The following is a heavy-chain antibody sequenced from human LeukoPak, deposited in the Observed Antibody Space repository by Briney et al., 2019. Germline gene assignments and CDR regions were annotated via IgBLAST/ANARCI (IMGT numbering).Heavy chain of an antibody. Sequence: GGSLRLSCAASGFTFSSYAMSWVRQAPGKGLEWVSSISSSGSYIYYADSVKGRFTISRDNAKNSLYLQMNSLRAEDTAVYYCARDRTGRRPAYDYWGQGTLVTVSS. V-gene: IGHV3-21*01. CDR2: ISSSGSYI. CDR1: GFTFSSYA. D-gene: IGHD1-14*01. J-gene: IGHJ4*02. CDR3: ARDRTGRRPAYDY.